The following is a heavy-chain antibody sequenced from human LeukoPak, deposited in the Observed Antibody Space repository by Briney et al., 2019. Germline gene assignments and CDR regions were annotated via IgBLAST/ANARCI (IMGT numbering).Heavy chain of an antibody. CDR2: TYYRSKWYN. J-gene: IGHJ3*02. V-gene: IGHV6-1*01. CDR3: ARVSYSGYVHAFDI. CDR1: GDSVSSNSAA. D-gene: IGHD5-12*01. Sequence: SQTLSLTCAISGDSVSSNSAAWTWIRQSPSRGLEWLGRTYYRSKWYNDYAVSVKSRITINPDTSKNQFSLQLNSVTPEDTAVYYCARVSYSGYVHAFDIWGQGTKVTVSS.